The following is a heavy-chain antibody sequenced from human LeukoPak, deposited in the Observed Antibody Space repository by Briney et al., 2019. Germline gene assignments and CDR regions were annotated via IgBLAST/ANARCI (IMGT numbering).Heavy chain of an antibody. CDR2: IYYSGST. CDR1: GGSISSYY. J-gene: IGHJ4*02. D-gene: IGHD1-26*01. CDR3: ARQNGRYSGSYFDY. V-gene: IGHV4-59*01. Sequence: SETLSLTCTVSGGSISSYYWSWIRQPPGKGLEWIGYIYYSGSTNYNPSLKSRVTISVDTSKNRFSLKLSSVTAADTAVYYCARQNGRYSGSYFDYWGQGTLVTVSS.